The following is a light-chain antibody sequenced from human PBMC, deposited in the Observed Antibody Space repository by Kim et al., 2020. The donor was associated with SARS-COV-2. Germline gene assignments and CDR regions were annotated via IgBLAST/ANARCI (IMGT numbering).Light chain of an antibody. CDR1: QIIGNW. Sequence: EIVLTQSPVTLSLSPGERATLSCRASQIIGNWLAWYQQKSGQAPRLVISDASKRATGVPARFSGSWSGTDFTLTISSLEPEDFAVSYCQQRRTWPLTFGGGTKVDIK. CDR3: QQRRTWPLT. V-gene: IGKV3-11*01. CDR2: DAS. J-gene: IGKJ4*01.